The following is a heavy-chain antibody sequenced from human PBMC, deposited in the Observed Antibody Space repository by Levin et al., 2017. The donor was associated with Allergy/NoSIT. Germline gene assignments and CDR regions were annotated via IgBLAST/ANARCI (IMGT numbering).Heavy chain of an antibody. CDR3: ARDREWFGDGNYYYYMDV. CDR2: ISSSSSYT. CDR1: GFTFSDYY. V-gene: IGHV3-11*05. D-gene: IGHD3-10*01. J-gene: IGHJ6*03. Sequence: GESLKISCAASGFTFSDYYMSWIRQAPGKGLEWVSYISSSSSYTNYADSVKGRFTISRDNAKNSLYLQMNSLRAEDTAVYYCARDREWFGDGNYYYYMDVWGKGTTVTVSS.